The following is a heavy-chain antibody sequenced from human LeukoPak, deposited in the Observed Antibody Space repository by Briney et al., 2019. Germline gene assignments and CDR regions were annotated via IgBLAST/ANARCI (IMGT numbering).Heavy chain of an antibody. J-gene: IGHJ5*02. Sequence: SETLSLTCPVYGGSFSGYYWSWIRQPPGKGLEWIGEINHSGSTNYNPSLKSRVTISVDTSRNQLSLKLSSVTAADTAVYYCARGGYCSSTSCYTELGFDPWGQGTLVTVSS. CDR3: ARGGYCSSTSCYTELGFDP. CDR1: GGSFSGYY. CDR2: INHSGST. D-gene: IGHD2-2*02. V-gene: IGHV4-34*01.